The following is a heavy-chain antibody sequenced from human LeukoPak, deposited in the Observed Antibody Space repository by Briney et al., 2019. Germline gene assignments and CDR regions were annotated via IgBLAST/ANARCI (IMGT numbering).Heavy chain of an antibody. J-gene: IGHJ5*01. CDR2: VSFDGTNN. CDR3: ARDRNVVGADFDS. CDR1: GFIFDNFA. Sequence: PGRSLRLSCAASGFIFDNFAIHWVRQAPGRGLEWVSIVSFDGTNNFYGDSVKGRFTVSRDNSNNTVYLHMNSLRPDDTAVYFCARDRNVVGADFDSWGQGTLVTVPS. V-gene: IGHV3-30*04. D-gene: IGHD4/OR15-4a*01.